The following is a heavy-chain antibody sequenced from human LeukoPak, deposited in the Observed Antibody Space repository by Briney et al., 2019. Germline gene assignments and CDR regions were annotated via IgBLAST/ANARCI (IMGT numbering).Heavy chain of an antibody. V-gene: IGHV4-61*01. Sequence: SGTLSLTCTVSGGSISGGSYYWSWIRQPPGKGLEWIGYIYYSGSTKYNLSLKIRVTISVDTSKNQLSLKLSSVTAADTAVYYCARGEYGLFDYWGQGTLVTVSS. CDR3: ARGEYGLFDY. CDR2: IYYSGST. D-gene: IGHD2/OR15-2a*01. J-gene: IGHJ4*02. CDR1: GGSISGGSYY.